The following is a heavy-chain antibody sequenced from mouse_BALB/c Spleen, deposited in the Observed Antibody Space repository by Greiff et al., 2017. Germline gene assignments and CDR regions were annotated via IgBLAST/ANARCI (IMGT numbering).Heavy chain of an antibody. Sequence: EVQLQQSGPGLVKPSQSLSLTCTVTGYSITSDYAWNWIRQFPGNKLEWMGYISYSGSTSYNPSLKSRISITRDTSKNQFFLQLNSVTTEDTATYYCARGATTAFDYWGQGTTLTVSS. J-gene: IGHJ2*01. V-gene: IGHV3-2*02. CDR2: ISYSGST. CDR1: GYSITSDYA. D-gene: IGHD1-2*01. CDR3: ARGATTAFDY.